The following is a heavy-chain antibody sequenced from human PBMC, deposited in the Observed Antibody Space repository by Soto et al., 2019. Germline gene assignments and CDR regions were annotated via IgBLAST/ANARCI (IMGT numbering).Heavy chain of an antibody. D-gene: IGHD4-17*01. CDR2: INPNSGGT. V-gene: IGHV1-2*02. J-gene: IGHJ5*02. CDR1: GYTFSNYY. CDR3: ARGRDYDWFDP. Sequence: QVQLVQSGAEVKKPGASVKVSCKASGYTFSNYYFHWVRRAPGQGLEWMGWINPNSGGTNYAQQFQGRVAMTRDTSISTAYMDLSRLTSDDTAVYYCARGRDYDWFDPWGQGTLVTVSS.